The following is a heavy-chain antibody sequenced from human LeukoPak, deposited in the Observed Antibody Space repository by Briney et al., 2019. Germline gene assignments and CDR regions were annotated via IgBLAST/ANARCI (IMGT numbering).Heavy chain of an antibody. CDR3: ARVRTSTNLNWFDP. J-gene: IGHJ5*02. D-gene: IGHD2-2*01. Sequence: PSETLSLTCTVSGGSISNGDHYWSWIRQHPGKGLEWIGRIYYSGSTYYNPSLKSRGIISVDKSKNQFSLKLSSVTAADTAVYYCARVRTSTNLNWFDPWGQGTLVTVSS. V-gene: IGHV4-31*03. CDR1: GGSISNGDHY. CDR2: IYYSGST.